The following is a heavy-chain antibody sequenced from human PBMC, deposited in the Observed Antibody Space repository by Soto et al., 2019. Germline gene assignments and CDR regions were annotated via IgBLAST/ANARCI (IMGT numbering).Heavy chain of an antibody. J-gene: IGHJ6*02. D-gene: IGHD3-10*01. CDR2: IGTAGDT. V-gene: IGHV3-13*04. Sequence: GGSLRLSCAASGFTFSSYDMHWVRQATGKGLEWVSAIGTAGDTYYPGSVKGRFTISRENAKNSLYLQMNSLRAGDTAVYYCARASYGQPYYYYGMDVWGQRTTVTVSS. CDR3: ARASYGQPYYYYGMDV. CDR1: GFTFSSYD.